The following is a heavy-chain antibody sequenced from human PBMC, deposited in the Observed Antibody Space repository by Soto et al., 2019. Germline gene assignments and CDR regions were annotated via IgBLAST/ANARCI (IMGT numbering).Heavy chain of an antibody. CDR3: ARGGVATIVGFSRDYFDY. D-gene: IGHD5-12*01. V-gene: IGHV3-64*01. CDR1: GFTFSSYA. CDR2: ISSNGGST. Sequence: GGSLRLSCAASGFTFSSYAMHWVRQAPGKGLEYVSAISSNGGSTYYANSVKGRFTISRDNSKNTLYLQMGSLRAEDMAVYYCARGGVATIVGFSRDYFDYWGQGTLVTVSS. J-gene: IGHJ4*02.